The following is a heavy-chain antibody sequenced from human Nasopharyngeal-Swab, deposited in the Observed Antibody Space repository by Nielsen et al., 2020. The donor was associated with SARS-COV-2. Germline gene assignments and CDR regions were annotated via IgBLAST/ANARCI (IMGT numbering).Heavy chain of an antibody. J-gene: IGHJ4*02. D-gene: IGHD2-2*01. CDR1: GASISSSNW. CDR3: ARVPAGCSSTSCYLID. Sequence: SETLSLTCDVPGASISSSNWWNWVRQSPGRGLDWIGEIFHGGLINYNPSLKSRVTISIANSKNQFSLKLNSMTAADTAVYYCARVPAGCSSTSCYLIDWGQGILVTVSS. CDR2: IFHGGLI. V-gene: IGHV4-4*02.